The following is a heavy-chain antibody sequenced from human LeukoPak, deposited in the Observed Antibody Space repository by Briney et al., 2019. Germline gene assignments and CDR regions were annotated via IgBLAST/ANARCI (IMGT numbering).Heavy chain of an antibody. CDR1: GYTFTDYY. CDR3: ARANGYCSGAICYAWYLDY. Sequence: ASVKVSCKASGYTFTDYYMHWVRQAPGQGLEWMGWINPNIGDTNYAQKFQGRVTMIRDTSTSTVYMELSSLRSEDTAVYYCARANGYCSGAICYAWYLDYWGQGTLVTVSS. J-gene: IGHJ4*02. V-gene: IGHV1-2*02. CDR2: INPNIGDT. D-gene: IGHD2-15*01.